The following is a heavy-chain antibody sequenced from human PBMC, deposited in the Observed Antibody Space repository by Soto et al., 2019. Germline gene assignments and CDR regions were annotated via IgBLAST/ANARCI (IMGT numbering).Heavy chain of an antibody. CDR1: GYTFTSYA. Sequence: GASVKVSCKASGYTFTSYAMHWVRQAPGQRLEWMGWINAGNGNTKYSQKFQGRVTITRDTSASTAYMELRSLRSEDTAVYYCARDRSGIAVAVFYWGQGTLVTVSS. D-gene: IGHD6-19*01. CDR2: INAGNGNT. J-gene: IGHJ4*02. CDR3: ARDRSGIAVAVFY. V-gene: IGHV1-3*01.